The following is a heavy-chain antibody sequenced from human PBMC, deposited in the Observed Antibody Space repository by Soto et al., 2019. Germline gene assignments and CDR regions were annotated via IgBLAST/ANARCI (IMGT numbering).Heavy chain of an antibody. CDR1: GGSISSYY. V-gene: IGHV4-4*07. D-gene: IGHD3-3*01. CDR2: IYTSGST. J-gene: IGHJ5*02. CDR3: SRYGAQHYYDFWSGPNPYKWFDP. Sequence: PSETLSLTCTVSGGSISSYYCSWIRQPAGKGLEWIGRIYTSGSTNYNPSLKSRVTMSVDTSKNQFSLKLSSVTAADTAVYYCSRYGAQHYYDFWSGPNPYKWFDPWGQGTLVTVSS.